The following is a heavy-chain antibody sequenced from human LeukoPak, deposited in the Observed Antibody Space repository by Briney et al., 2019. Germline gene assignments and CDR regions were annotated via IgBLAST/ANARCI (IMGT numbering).Heavy chain of an antibody. CDR3: AKDSVDCSSTSCYLPDAFDI. Sequence: GGSLRLSCAASGFTFSSYGMHWVCQAPGKGLEWVAFIRYDGNNKYYADSVKGRFTISRDNSKNTLYLQMNSLRAEDTAVYYCAKDSVDCSSTSCYLPDAFDIWGQGTMVTVSS. J-gene: IGHJ3*02. CDR2: IRYDGNNK. CDR1: GFTFSSYG. V-gene: IGHV3-30*02. D-gene: IGHD2-2*01.